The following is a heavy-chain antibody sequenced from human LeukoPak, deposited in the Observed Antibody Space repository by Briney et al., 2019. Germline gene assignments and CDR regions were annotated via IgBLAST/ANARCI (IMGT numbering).Heavy chain of an antibody. CDR1: GYTFTSYG. CDR2: ISAYNGNT. J-gene: IGHJ1*01. CDR3: ARDLRYGGNSGYFQH. Sequence: GASVKVSCKASGYTFTSYGISWVRQAPGQGLEWMGWISAYNGNTNYAQKLQGRVTMTTDTSTSTAYMELRSLRSDDTAVYYCARDLRYGGNSGYFQHWGQGTLVTVSS. V-gene: IGHV1-18*01. D-gene: IGHD4-23*01.